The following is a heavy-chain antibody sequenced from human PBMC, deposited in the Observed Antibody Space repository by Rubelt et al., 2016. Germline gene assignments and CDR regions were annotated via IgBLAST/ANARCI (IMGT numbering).Heavy chain of an antibody. Sequence: QVQLVQSGAEVKKVGSSVKVSCKAFGVSFSDSSISWVRQAPGQGLEWMGWISAYNGNTNYAQKLQGRVTMTTDTSTSTAYMELRSLRSDDTAVYYWARGITGTTLHHDAFDIRGQGTMVTVSS. V-gene: IGHV1-18*01. CDR2: ISAYNGNT. CDR1: GVSFSDSS. D-gene: IGHD1-7*01. J-gene: IGHJ3*02. CDR3: ARGITGTTLHHDAFDI.